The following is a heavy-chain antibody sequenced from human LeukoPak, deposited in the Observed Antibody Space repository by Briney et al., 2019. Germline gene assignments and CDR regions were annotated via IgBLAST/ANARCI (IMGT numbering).Heavy chain of an antibody. CDR1: GLTFGNYA. V-gene: IGHV3-23*01. CDR3: AKGGHYSFFDI. CDR2: ISGNGHDT. J-gene: IGHJ3*02. D-gene: IGHD3-10*01. Sequence: GGSLRLSCAASGLTFGNYAMTWVRQAPAKGREWVSTISGNGHDTFYADSVKGRLSISRDNSKRTHYLQMNRLRVEDTAIYYCAKGGHYSFFDIWGRGTLVTVPS.